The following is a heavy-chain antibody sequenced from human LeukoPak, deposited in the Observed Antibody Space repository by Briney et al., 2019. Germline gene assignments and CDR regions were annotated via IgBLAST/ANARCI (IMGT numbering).Heavy chain of an antibody. CDR2: IYYSGST. CDR3: ARDYYDSSRGYNWFDP. J-gene: IGHJ5*02. CDR1: GGSISSYY. Sequence: SETLSLTCTVSGGSISSYYWSWIRQPPGKGLDWIGYIYYSGSTNYNPSLKSRVTISVDTSKNQFSLKLSSVTAADTAVYYCARDYYDSSRGYNWFDPWGQGTLVTVSS. V-gene: IGHV4-59*01. D-gene: IGHD3-22*01.